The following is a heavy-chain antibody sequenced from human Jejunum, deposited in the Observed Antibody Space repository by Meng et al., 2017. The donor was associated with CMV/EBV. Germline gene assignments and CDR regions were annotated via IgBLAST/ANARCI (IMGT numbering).Heavy chain of an antibody. J-gene: IGHJ6*02. CDR2: IRYDGGIQ. CDR1: FSSYG. V-gene: IGHV3-30*02. Sequence: FSSYGMHWVRQAPGKGLEWVAFIRYDGGIQHYAASVKGRFTISRDNSKNTLFLQMTSLRAEDTAVYFCAKLYGDLDNYYYYGMDVWGQGTTVTVSS. D-gene: IGHD4-17*01. CDR3: AKLYGDLDNYYYYGMDV.